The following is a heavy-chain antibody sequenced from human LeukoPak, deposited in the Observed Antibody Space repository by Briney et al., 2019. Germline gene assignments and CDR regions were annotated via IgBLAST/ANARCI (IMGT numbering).Heavy chain of an antibody. CDR2: ISSNSAYL. V-gene: IGHV3-21*01. CDR1: GFTFRSYT. J-gene: IGHJ5*02. D-gene: IGHD3/OR15-3a*01. CDR3: ARDWTVPVDP. Sequence: GGSLRLSCAASGFTFRSYTMNWVRQAPGRGLEWVSSISSNSAYLYYADSLRGRFTISRDNAKNSLSLQMNSLRAADTAVYYCARDWTVPVDPWGQGTLVTVSS.